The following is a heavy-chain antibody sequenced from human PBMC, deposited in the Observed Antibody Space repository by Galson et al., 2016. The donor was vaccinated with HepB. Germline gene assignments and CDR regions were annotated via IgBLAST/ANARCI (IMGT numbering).Heavy chain of an antibody. Sequence: SLRLSCAASGFSFSSYAMSWVRQAPVRGLEWVSGIGGSGTSALYAGSVKGRFTVSRDNSKNTLYLQMNSLRAEDSAVYYCAKDREWELLALFDSWGQGARVTGSS. V-gene: IGHV3-23*01. CDR2: IGGSGTSA. J-gene: IGHJ4*02. CDR3: AKDREWELLALFDS. D-gene: IGHD4-23*01. CDR1: GFSFSSYA.